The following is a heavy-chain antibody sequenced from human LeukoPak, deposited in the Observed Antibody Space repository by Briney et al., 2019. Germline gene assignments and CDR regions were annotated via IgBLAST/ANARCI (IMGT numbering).Heavy chain of an antibody. V-gene: IGHV4-38-2*02. J-gene: IGHJ4*02. CDR1: GYSISSDYY. CDR3: ARVDALGISGDY. Sequence: PSETLSLTCTVSGYSISSDYYWGWIRQPPGKGLEWIGSIYYSGSTYYNPSLKSRVTISVDTSKNQFSLKLSSVTAADTAVYYCARVDALGISGDYWGQGTLVTVSS. D-gene: IGHD7-27*01. CDR2: IYYSGST.